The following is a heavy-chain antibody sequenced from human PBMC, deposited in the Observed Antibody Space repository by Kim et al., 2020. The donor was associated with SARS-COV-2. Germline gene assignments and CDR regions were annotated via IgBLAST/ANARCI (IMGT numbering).Heavy chain of an antibody. Sequence: GGSLRLSCSGSGFTFSSSWMTWVRQAPGKGLEWVGNINRDGSGQNYVGSVRGRFTISRDNTRNSLYLHMASLRGEDTAVYYCTTKNYWGQGTLGTVSS. CDR1: GFTFSSSW. J-gene: IGHJ4*02. V-gene: IGHV3-7*01. CDR2: INRDGSGQ. CDR3: TTKNY.